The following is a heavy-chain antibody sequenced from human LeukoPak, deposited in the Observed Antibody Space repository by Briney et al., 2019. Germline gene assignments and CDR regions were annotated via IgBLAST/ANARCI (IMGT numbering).Heavy chain of an antibody. Sequence: QPGGSLRLSCVASEFTFSSYWMHWVRQAPGKGLVWVSRINSDGSNTNYADSVKGRFTISRDNSKNTLYLQMNSLRAEDTAVYFCAKRRDVNCSGGSCYSAFDCWGQGTLVTVSS. D-gene: IGHD2-15*01. V-gene: IGHV3-74*01. CDR1: EFTFSSYW. CDR2: INSDGSNT. J-gene: IGHJ4*02. CDR3: AKRRDVNCSGGSCYSAFDC.